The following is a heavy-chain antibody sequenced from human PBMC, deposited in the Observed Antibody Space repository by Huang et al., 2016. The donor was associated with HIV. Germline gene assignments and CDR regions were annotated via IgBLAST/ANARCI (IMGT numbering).Heavy chain of an antibody. CDR3: AREIMISFGGPFDS. D-gene: IGHD3-16*01. CDR1: GGSFSGYF. Sequence: QVQLEQWGAGLLKPSETLSLTCAVYGGSFSGYFWNLIRQSPGKGLEWIVQINHARVTDYHPSLKRLATISVDTSKNQFSLKLTAVTAADTAIYYCAREIMISFGGPFDSWGHGNLVTVSS. CDR2: INHARVT. V-gene: IGHV4-34*02. J-gene: IGHJ5*01.